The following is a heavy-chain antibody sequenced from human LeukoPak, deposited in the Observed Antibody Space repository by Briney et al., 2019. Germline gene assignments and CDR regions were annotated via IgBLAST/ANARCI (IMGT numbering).Heavy chain of an antibody. CDR2: IYYSGST. Sequence: SETLSLTCIVSGGSISSYYWSWIRQPPGKGLEWIGYIYYSGSTNYNPSLKSRVTISVDTSKNQFSLKLSSVTAADTAVYYCARDQVGVGASYFDYWGQGTLVTVSS. D-gene: IGHD1-26*01. V-gene: IGHV4-59*01. CDR1: GGSISSYY. J-gene: IGHJ4*02. CDR3: ARDQVGVGASYFDY.